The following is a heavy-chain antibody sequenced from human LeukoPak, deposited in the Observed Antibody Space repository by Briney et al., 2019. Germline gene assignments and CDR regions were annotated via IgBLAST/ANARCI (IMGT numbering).Heavy chain of an antibody. CDR3: ARGPTRMEWHFDY. Sequence: PSETLSLTCTVSGGSISSYYWSWIRQPPGKGLEWIGYIYYSGSTNYNPSLKSRVTISVDTSKNQFSLKLSSVTAADTAVYYCARGPTRMEWHFDYWGQGTLVTVSS. CDR1: GGSISSYY. V-gene: IGHV4-59*01. J-gene: IGHJ4*02. D-gene: IGHD3-3*01. CDR2: IYYSGST.